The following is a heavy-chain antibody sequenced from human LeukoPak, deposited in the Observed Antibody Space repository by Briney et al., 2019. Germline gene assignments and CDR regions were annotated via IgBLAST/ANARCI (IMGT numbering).Heavy chain of an antibody. J-gene: IGHJ4*02. V-gene: IGHV3-30*02. CDR3: AKAETWIQLWFAGFDY. CDR2: IRYDETNE. Sequence: GGSLRLSCAASGFNFNTYGMYWVRQAPGKGLEWVAFIRYDETNEYYADSAKGRFTISRDNSKNTLYLQMNSLRAEDTAVYYCAKAETWIQLWFAGFDYWGQGTLVTVSS. D-gene: IGHD5-18*01. CDR1: GFNFNTYG.